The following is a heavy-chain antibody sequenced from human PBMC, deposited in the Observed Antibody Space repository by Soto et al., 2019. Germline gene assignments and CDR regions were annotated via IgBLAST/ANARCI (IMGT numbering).Heavy chain of an antibody. V-gene: IGHV1-69*06. Sequence: QVQLVQSGAEVKKPGSSVKVSCQASGGTFSSYAISWVRQAPGQVLEWMGGIIPIFGTANYAQKFQGRVTITADKSTSTAYMELSSLRSEDTAVYYCAIEEVRQSLYYFDYWGQGTLVTVSS. CDR3: AIEEVRQSLYYFDY. CDR1: GGTFSSYA. CDR2: IIPIFGTA. D-gene: IGHD3-16*01. J-gene: IGHJ4*02.